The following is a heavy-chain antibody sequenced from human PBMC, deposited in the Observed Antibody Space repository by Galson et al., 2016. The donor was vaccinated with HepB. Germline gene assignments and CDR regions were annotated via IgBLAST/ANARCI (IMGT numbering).Heavy chain of an antibody. CDR1: GFTFSDYY. J-gene: IGHJ4*02. V-gene: IGHV3-11*06. Sequence: SLRLSCAASGFTFSDYYMSWIRQAPGKGLEWVSYISTSSSYTKYADSVKGRFTISRDNAKKSLYPQMNSLRAEDTAVYYCARDRSGDYARNWGQGTLVTVSS. D-gene: IGHD4-17*01. CDR2: ISTSSSYT. CDR3: ARDRSGDYARN.